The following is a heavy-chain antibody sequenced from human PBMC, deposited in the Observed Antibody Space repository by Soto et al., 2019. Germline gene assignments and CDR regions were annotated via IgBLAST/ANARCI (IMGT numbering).Heavy chain of an antibody. CDR3: ARDSSGWYRGGYFDY. CDR1: GGSISSYY. Sequence: PSETLSLTCTVSGGSISSYYWSWIRQPPGKGLEWIGYIYYSGSTNYNPSLKSRVTISVDTSKNQFSLKLSSVTAADTAVYYCARDSSGWYRGGYFDYWGQGTLVTVSS. V-gene: IGHV4-59*01. J-gene: IGHJ4*02. CDR2: IYYSGST. D-gene: IGHD6-19*01.